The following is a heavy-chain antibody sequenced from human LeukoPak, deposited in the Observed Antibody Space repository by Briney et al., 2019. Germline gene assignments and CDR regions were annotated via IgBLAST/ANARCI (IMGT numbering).Heavy chain of an antibody. Sequence: GGSLRLSCAASGFTFSDYYMIWIRQAPGEGVEGVSYISSSGSTIYFADSVEGRFTIYRDNAKNSLYLQMNSLRAEDTAVYYCARERERSDWFDPWGQGTLVTVSS. D-gene: IGHD5-24*01. CDR3: ARERERSDWFDP. J-gene: IGHJ5*02. V-gene: IGHV3-11*01. CDR1: GFTFSDYY. CDR2: ISSSGSTI.